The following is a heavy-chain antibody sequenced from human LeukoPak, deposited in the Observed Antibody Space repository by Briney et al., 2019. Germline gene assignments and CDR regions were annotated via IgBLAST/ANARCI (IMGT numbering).Heavy chain of an antibody. J-gene: IGHJ4*02. CDR1: GFTFSSYG. Sequence: PGGSLRLSCAASGFTFSSYGMHWVRQAPGKGLEWVAVISYDGSNKYYADSVKGRFTISRDNSKNTLYLQMNSLRAEDTAVYYCAKDQDTAMPLAYWGQGTLVTVSS. CDR3: AKDQDTAMPLAY. CDR2: ISYDGSNK. D-gene: IGHD5-18*01. V-gene: IGHV3-30*18.